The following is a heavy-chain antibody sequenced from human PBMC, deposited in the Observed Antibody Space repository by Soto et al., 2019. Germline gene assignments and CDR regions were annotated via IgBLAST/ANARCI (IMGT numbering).Heavy chain of an antibody. V-gene: IGHV4-30-4*07. Sequence: PSETLSLTCAVSGGSISSGGYSWSWIRQPPGKGLEWIGRIYATGTTDYNPSLKSRVMMSVDTSKKQFSLKLRSVTAADTAVYYCVRDGTKTLRDWFDPWGQGISVTVSS. J-gene: IGHJ5*02. CDR3: VRDGTKTLRDWFDP. CDR2: IYATGTT. CDR1: GGSISSGGYS. D-gene: IGHD1-1*01.